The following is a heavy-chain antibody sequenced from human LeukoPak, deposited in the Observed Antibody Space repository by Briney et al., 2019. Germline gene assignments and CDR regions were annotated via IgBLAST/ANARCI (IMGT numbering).Heavy chain of an antibody. CDR2: FDLEDGET. Sequence: GASVKVSCKVSGYTLTELSMHWVRQAPGKGLEWMGGFDLEDGETIYAQKFQGRVTMTEDTSTDTAYMELSSLRSEDTAVYYCQLVGTTFDYFDYWGRGTLVTVSS. J-gene: IGHJ4*02. CDR1: GYTLTELS. V-gene: IGHV1-24*01. D-gene: IGHD1-26*01. CDR3: QLVGTTFDYFDY.